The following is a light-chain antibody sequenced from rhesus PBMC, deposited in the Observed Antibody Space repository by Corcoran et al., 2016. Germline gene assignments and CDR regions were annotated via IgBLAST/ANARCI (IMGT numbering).Light chain of an antibody. CDR2: KAS. CDR3: QQYNSAPLT. J-gene: IGKJ4*01. V-gene: IGKV1-21*01. CDR1: QGISSW. Sequence: DIQMTQSPSSLSASVGDRVTTTCRARQGISSWLAWYKQKQGKAPKLLIYKASSLQSGVPSRFRGSGSGTDFTLTISSLRPEDFATYDCQQYNSAPLTFGGGTKVEIK.